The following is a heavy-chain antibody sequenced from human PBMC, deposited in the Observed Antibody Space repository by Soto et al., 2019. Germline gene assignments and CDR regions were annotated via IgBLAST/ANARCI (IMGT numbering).Heavy chain of an antibody. V-gene: IGHV4-59*01. Sequence: PSLPLSLTCTVSCGSISSYYWSWIRQPQGKGLEWIGYIYYSGSTNYNPSLKSRVTISVDTSKNQFSLKLSSVTAADTAVYYCARTPSTWIQLWHFDYWGQGTLVTVSS. J-gene: IGHJ4*02. CDR2: IYYSGST. CDR1: CGSISSYY. CDR3: ARTPSTWIQLWHFDY. D-gene: IGHD5-18*01.